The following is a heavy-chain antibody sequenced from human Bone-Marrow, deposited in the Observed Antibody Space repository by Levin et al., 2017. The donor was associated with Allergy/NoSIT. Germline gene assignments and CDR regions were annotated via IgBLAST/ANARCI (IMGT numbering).Heavy chain of an antibody. CDR1: GFTFTRYA. CDR3: AMRLRGSIKYDY. D-gene: IGHD3-10*01. Sequence: GGSLRLSCITSGFTFTRYAMSWVRQAPGKGLEWLSAISNTDGTTFYADSVKGRFSISRDDSKSTLYLQMNSLRAEDTAVYYCAMRLRGSIKYDYWGQGTLVTVSS. CDR2: ISNTDGTT. J-gene: IGHJ4*02. V-gene: IGHV3-23*01.